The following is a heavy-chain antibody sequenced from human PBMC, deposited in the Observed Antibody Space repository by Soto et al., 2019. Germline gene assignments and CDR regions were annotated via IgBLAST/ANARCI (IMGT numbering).Heavy chain of an antibody. D-gene: IGHD3-3*01. CDR1: GFTFSSYA. J-gene: IGHJ4*02. V-gene: IGHV3-23*01. Sequence: GGSLRLSCAASGFTFSSYAMGWVRQAPGEGLEWVSAISTSGANPYYADSVKGRFTISRDNGKNSLFLEMNSLRVEDTAVYFCASHYDLWSGYLSPVDYWGQGTLVTVSS. CDR2: ISTSGANP. CDR3: ASHYDLWSGYLSPVDY.